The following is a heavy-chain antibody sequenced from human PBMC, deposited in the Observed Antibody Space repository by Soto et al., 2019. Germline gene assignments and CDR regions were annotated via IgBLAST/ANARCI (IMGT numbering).Heavy chain of an antibody. Sequence: SETLSLTCTVSGGSSSSYYWSWIRQPPGKGLEWIGYIYYSGSTNYNPSLKSRVTISVDTSKNQFSLKLSSVTAADTAVYYCARGAEQLPPLDNYYYSYYMDVWGKGTTVTVSS. CDR3: ARGAEQLPPLDNYYYSYYMDV. V-gene: IGHV4-59*01. CDR1: GGSSSSYY. D-gene: IGHD1-1*01. CDR2: IYYSGST. J-gene: IGHJ6*03.